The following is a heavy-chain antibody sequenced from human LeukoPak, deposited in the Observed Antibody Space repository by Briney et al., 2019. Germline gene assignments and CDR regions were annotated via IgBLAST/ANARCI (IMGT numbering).Heavy chain of an antibody. V-gene: IGHV3-7*01. CDR2: INQDSSEK. D-gene: IGHD2-15*01. CDR1: GITFSNYW. Sequence: GGSLRLSCAASGITFSNYWMSWVRQAPGKGLKWVANINQDSSEKYYVDSVKGRFTISRDNAKNSLYLQLNTLRPEDTAVYYCVQGWRDNWGQGTLVTVSS. CDR3: VQGWRDN. J-gene: IGHJ4*02.